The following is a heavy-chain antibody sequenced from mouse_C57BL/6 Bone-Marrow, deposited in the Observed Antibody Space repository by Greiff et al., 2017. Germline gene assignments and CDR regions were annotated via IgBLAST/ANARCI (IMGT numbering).Heavy chain of an antibody. Sequence: QVQLKQSGPELARPWASVKISCQAFYTFSRRVHFAIRDTNYWMQWVKQRPGQGLEWIGAIYPGNGDNSYNQKFKGKATLTADQSSSTAYMQLSSLTSEDAAVYYCACRGSSPLGYFDVWGTGTTVTVSS. CDR2: GQGLEWIG. V-gene: IGHV1-87*01. CDR3: SEDAAVYYCACRGSSPLGYFDV. D-gene: IGHD1-1*01. CDR1: YTFSRRVH. J-gene: IGHJ1*03.